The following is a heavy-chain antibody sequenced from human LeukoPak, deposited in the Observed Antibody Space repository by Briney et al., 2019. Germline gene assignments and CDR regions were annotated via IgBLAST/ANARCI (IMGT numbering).Heavy chain of an antibody. CDR3: ARGIWALSRYHYGLDV. CDR1: GGSISSSSHY. V-gene: IGHV4-61*02. CDR2: IYSSGST. D-gene: IGHD2-21*01. Sequence: PSETLSLTCTVFGGSISSSSHYWSWVRQPAGKGLEWIGRIYSSGSTKYNPSLKSRVTISGDTSKNQFSLKLSSVTAADTAVYYCARGIWALSRYHYGLDVWGQGTTVTVSS. J-gene: IGHJ6*02.